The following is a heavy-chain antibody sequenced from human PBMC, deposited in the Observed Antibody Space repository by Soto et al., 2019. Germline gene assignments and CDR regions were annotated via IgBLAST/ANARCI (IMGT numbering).Heavy chain of an antibody. J-gene: IGHJ5*02. CDR1: GFTFSSYS. CDR2: ISSSSSYI. CDR3: AASYDFWSGKPHNWFDP. Sequence: GGSLRLSCAASGFTFSSYSMNWVRQAPGKGLEWVSSISSSSSYIYYADSVKGRFTISRDNAKNSLYLQMNSLRAEDTAVYYCAASYDFWSGKPHNWFDPWGQGTLVTVSS. D-gene: IGHD3-3*01. V-gene: IGHV3-21*01.